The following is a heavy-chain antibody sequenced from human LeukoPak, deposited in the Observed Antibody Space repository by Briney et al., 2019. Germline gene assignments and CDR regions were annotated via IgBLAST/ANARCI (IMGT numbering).Heavy chain of an antibody. V-gene: IGHV3-23*01. CDR2: ISGSGGST. CDR3: AKQLVEGYYFDY. CDR1: GFTFSSYA. D-gene: IGHD2-15*01. J-gene: IGHJ4*02. Sequence: GGSLRLSCAASGFTFSSYAMSWVRQAPGKGREGVSAISGSGGSTYYADSVKGRFTISRDNSKNTLYLQMNSLRAEDTAVYYCAKQLVEGYYFDYWGQGTLVTVSS.